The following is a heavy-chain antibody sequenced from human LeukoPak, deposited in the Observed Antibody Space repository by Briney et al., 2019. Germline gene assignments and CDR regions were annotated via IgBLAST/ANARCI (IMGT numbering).Heavy chain of an antibody. V-gene: IGHV3-23*01. J-gene: IGHJ4*02. CDR2: ISGSGST. D-gene: IGHD1-26*01. Sequence: GGSLRLSCAASGFTFSSYAMSWVRQAPGKGLEWVSAISGSGSTYYADSVKGRFTISRDNSKNTLYLQMNSLRAEDTAVYYCARGVGDQFDYWGQGTLVTVSS. CDR1: GFTFSSYA. CDR3: ARGVGDQFDY.